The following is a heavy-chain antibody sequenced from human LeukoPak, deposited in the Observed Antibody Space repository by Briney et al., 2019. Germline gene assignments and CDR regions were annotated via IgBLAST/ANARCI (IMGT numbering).Heavy chain of an antibody. Sequence: ASVKVSCKASGYTFTSYDINWVRQATGQGLEWMGWMNPNSGNTGYAQKFQGRVTMTRNTSISTAYMELSSLRSEDTAVYYYARTVVVPAAIHYYYCMDVWGKGTTVTVSS. V-gene: IGHV1-8*01. CDR3: ARTVVVPAAIHYYYCMDV. CDR2: MNPNSGNT. D-gene: IGHD2-2*02. CDR1: GYTFTSYD. J-gene: IGHJ6*03.